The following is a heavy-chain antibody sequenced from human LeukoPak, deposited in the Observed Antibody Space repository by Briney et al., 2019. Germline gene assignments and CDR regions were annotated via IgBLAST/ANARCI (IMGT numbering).Heavy chain of an antibody. CDR1: GGTFSSYA. V-gene: IGHV1-69*04. J-gene: IGHJ4*02. CDR2: IIPILGIA. Sequence: SVKVSCKASGGTFSSYAISWVRQAPGQGLEWMGRIIPILGIANYAQKFQGRVTITADKSTSTAYMELSRLRSDDTAVYYCASLNYYDSSGYYSVVDYWGQGTLVTVSS. CDR3: ASLNYYDSSGYYSVVDY. D-gene: IGHD3-22*01.